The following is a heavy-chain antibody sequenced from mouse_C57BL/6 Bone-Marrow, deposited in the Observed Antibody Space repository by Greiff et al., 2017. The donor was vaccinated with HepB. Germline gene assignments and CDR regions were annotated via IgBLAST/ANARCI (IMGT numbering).Heavy chain of an antibody. D-gene: IGHD2-1*01. CDR3: ARPYGNYDYYAMDY. V-gene: IGHV1-69*01. J-gene: IGHJ4*01. CDR1: GYTFTSYW. CDR2: IDPSDSYT. Sequence: QVQLQQPGAELVMPGASVKLSCKASGYTFTSYWMHWVKQRPGQGLEWIGEIDPSDSYTNYNQKFKGKSTLTVDKSSSTAYMQLSSLTSEDSAVYYCARPYGNYDYYAMDYWGQGTSVTVSS.